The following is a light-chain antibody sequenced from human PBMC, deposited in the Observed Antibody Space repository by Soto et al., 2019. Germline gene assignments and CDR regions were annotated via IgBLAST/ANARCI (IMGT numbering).Light chain of an antibody. Sequence: EIVLTQSPATLSLSPGERATLSCRASQSVSNYLAWYQQKPGQAPRLLIYDASNRATGIPARFSGSGSGTAFTLTISSREPEDFAVYFCQHRAGWPPALTFGGGTKVEIK. CDR3: QHRAGWPPALT. V-gene: IGKV3-11*01. CDR2: DAS. J-gene: IGKJ4*01. CDR1: QSVSNY.